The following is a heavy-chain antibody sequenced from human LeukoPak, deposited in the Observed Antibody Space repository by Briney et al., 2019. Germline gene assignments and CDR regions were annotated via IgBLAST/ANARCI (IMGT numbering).Heavy chain of an antibody. V-gene: IGHV3-23*01. J-gene: IGHJ4*02. CDR1: GFTFSNYA. D-gene: IGHD6-13*01. Sequence: GGSLRLSCAASGFTFSNYAMTWVRQAPGKGLEWVSLISGSGGSTYYADSVRGRFTISRDKSKNTVYLQMDSLRAEDTAVYYCARVSTAVSLAIDYWGQGTLVTVST. CDR3: ARVSTAVSLAIDY. CDR2: ISGSGGST.